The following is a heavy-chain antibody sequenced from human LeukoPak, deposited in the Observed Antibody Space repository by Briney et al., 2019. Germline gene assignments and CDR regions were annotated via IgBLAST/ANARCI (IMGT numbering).Heavy chain of an antibody. V-gene: IGHV3-30*18. CDR1: GFTFSSYG. J-gene: IGHJ4*02. D-gene: IGHD3-22*01. CDR3: AKSPYYYDSSGSVKMVVGFDY. CDR2: ISYDGSNK. Sequence: GGSLRLSCAASGFTFSSYGMHWVRQAPGKGLEWVTVISYDGSNKFYADSVKGRFTISRDNSKNTLYLQMNSLRAEDTAVYYCAKSPYYYDSSGSVKMVVGFDYWGQGSLVTVSS.